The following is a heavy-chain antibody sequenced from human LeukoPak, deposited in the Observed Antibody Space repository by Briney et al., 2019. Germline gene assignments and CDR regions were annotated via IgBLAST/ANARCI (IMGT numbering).Heavy chain of an antibody. D-gene: IGHD3-16*01. CDR1: GFTFSDYW. CDR3: AREKYVTGEFFQH. Sequence: GGSLSLSCAASGFTFSDYWMSWVRQAPGKGLEWVANIKQDGSEISYVHSVKGRFTISRDNARNSLYLQMNSLRDEDTAVYSCAREKYVTGEFFQHWGQGTLVTVSS. J-gene: IGHJ1*01. V-gene: IGHV3-7*01. CDR2: IKQDGSEI.